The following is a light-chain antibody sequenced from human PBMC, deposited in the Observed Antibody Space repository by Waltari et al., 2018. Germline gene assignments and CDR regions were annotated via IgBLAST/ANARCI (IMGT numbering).Light chain of an antibody. CDR2: DAS. J-gene: IGKJ4*01. CDR1: QSVSSY. CDR3: QQRDSLLVT. Sequence: VLTQSPATLSLSPGERATLSCRASQSVSSYLAWYQQKPGQAPRLLLYDASNRAAGIPARFSGSGSGTDFTLTISSLEPEDFAVYYCQQRDSLLVTFGGGTKVQI. V-gene: IGKV3-11*01.